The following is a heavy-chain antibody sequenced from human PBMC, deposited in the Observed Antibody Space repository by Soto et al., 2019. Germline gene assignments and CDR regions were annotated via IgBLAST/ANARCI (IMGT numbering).Heavy chain of an antibody. V-gene: IGHV3-30-3*01. Sequence: GGSLRLSCAASGFTFSSYAMRWVRQAPGKGLEWVAVISYDGSNKYYADSVKGRFTISRDNSKNTLYLQMNSLRAEDTAVYYCARDLVGATIYYYYGMDVWGQGTTVTVSS. CDR3: ARDLVGATIYYYYGMDV. CDR2: ISYDGSNK. D-gene: IGHD1-26*01. CDR1: GFTFSSYA. J-gene: IGHJ6*02.